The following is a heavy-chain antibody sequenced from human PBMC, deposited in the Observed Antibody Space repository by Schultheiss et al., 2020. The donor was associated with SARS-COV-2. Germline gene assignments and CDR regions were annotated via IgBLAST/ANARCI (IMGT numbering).Heavy chain of an antibody. CDR2: ISYDGSNK. Sequence: GGSLRLSCAASGFTFSDYYMSWIRQAPGKGLEWVAVISYDGSNKYYADSVKGRFTISRDNSKNTLYLQMNSLRAEDTAVYYCACYSSSLLVRFDPWGQGTLVTVSS. CDR1: GFTFSDYY. J-gene: IGHJ5*02. V-gene: IGHV3-30*03. D-gene: IGHD6-6*01. CDR3: ACYSSSLLVRFDP.